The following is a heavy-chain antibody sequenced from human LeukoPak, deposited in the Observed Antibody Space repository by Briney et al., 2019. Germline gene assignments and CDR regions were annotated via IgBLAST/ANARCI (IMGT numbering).Heavy chain of an antibody. V-gene: IGHV4-61*02. Sequence: SETLSLTCSVSGESISSSRHYWSWIRQPAGQGLEWIGRIYPSGNTNYNPSLKSRATISLDTSKNQFSLNLKSVTAADTAMYYCARDGVVTMELDFWGQGTLVTVSS. CDR3: ARDGVVTMELDF. CDR1: GESISSSRHY. D-gene: IGHD3-10*01. CDR2: IYPSGNT. J-gene: IGHJ4*02.